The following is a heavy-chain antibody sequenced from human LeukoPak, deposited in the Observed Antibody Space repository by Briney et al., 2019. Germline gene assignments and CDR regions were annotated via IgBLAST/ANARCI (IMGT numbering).Heavy chain of an antibody. V-gene: IGHV1-69*05. D-gene: IGHD5-24*01. Sequence: SVKVSCKASGGTFSSYAISWVRQAPGQGLEWMGRIIPIFGTANYAQKFQGRVTMTRDTSISTTYMELSRLRPDDTAVYYCARVGDGLNDAFDIWGQGTMVTVSS. CDR3: ARVGDGLNDAFDI. J-gene: IGHJ3*02. CDR2: IIPIFGTA. CDR1: GGTFSSYA.